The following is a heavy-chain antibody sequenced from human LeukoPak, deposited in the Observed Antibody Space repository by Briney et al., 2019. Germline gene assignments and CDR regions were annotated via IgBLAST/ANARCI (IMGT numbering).Heavy chain of an antibody. D-gene: IGHD2-2*02. CDR1: GYTFANFG. V-gene: IGHV1-18*01. J-gene: IGHJ4*02. CDR3: ARTCSSSSCYMVH. Sequence: ASVKVSCKASGYTFANFGITWVRQAPGQGLEWMGWISVYNGNTNYAQNLQGRVTLTTDTSASTAYMELRSLRSDDTALYYCARTCSSSSCYMVHWGQGTLVTVSS. CDR2: ISVYNGNT.